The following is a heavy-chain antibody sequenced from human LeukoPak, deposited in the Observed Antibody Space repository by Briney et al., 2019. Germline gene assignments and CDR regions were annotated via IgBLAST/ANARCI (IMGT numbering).Heavy chain of an antibody. CDR2: ISYDGSNK. J-gene: IGHJ3*02. CDR1: GFTFSSYA. Sequence: GGSLRLSCAASGFTFSSYAMHWVRQAPGKGLEGVAVISYDGSNKYYADSVKGRFTISRDNSKNTLYLQMNSLRAEDTAVYYCARVMGQLWLQIPAFDIWGQGTMVTVSS. D-gene: IGHD5-18*01. V-gene: IGHV3-30*01. CDR3: ARVMGQLWLQIPAFDI.